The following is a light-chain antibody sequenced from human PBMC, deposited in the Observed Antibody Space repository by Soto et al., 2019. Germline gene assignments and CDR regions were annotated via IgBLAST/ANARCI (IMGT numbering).Light chain of an antibody. CDR1: GSSIGTNN. CDR2: GNN. V-gene: IGLV1-44*01. CDR3: AAWDGSLNNVL. J-gene: IGLJ2*01. Sequence: QSVLTQPPSASGTPGQRVTISCSGSGSSIGTNNVNWYRQLPGTAPKLLMYGNNHRPSGVPDRFSGSNSGASASLAISGRQSEDEADYYCAAWDGSLNNVLFGGGTKLTVL.